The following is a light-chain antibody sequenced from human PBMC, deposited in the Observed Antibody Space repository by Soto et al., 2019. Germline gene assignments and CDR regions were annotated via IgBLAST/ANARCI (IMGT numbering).Light chain of an antibody. Sequence: EIVMTQSPATLSVSPGERATLSCRASQSVSSDLAWYQQKPGQAPRLLIYDASTRATGIPVRFSGSGSGTEFTLTISSLQSEDFAVYYCQQYNNWTLTFGGGTKVEIK. CDR3: QQYNNWTLT. V-gene: IGKV3-15*01. J-gene: IGKJ4*01. CDR1: QSVSSD. CDR2: DAS.